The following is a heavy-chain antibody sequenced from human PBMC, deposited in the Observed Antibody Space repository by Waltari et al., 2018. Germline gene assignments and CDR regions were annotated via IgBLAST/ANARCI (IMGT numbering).Heavy chain of an antibody. V-gene: IGHV1-69*05. CDR2: IIPIFGTA. CDR3: ARVNGIAVAGALGY. Sequence: QVQLVQSGAEVKKPGSSVKVSCKASGCTFSSYPIRWARRAPGQGLEWMGGIIPIFGTANYAQKFQCRVTITTDESTSTAYMELSSLRSEDTAVYYCARVNGIAVAGALGYWGQGTLVTVSS. CDR1: GCTFSSYP. J-gene: IGHJ4*02. D-gene: IGHD6-19*01.